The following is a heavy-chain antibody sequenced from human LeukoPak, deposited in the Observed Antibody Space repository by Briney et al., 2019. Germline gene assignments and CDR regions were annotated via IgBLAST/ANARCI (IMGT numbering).Heavy chain of an antibody. J-gene: IGHJ4*02. Sequence: KPSETLSLTCTVSGGSISSGSYYWSWIRQPAGKGLEWIGRIYTSGSTNYNPSLKSRVTISVDTSKNQFSLKLSSVTAADTAVYYCARGGPYYDFWSGYLPFDYWGQGTLVTVSS. D-gene: IGHD3-3*01. CDR2: IYTSGST. CDR1: GGSISSGSYY. V-gene: IGHV4-61*02. CDR3: ARGGPYYDFWSGYLPFDY.